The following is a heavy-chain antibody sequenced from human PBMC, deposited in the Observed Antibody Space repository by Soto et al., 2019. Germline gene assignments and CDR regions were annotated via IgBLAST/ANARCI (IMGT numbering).Heavy chain of an antibody. Sequence: SETLSLTCAVSGYSIRSGYYWGWIRQPQGNGLEWIGSVYQGGASYYNPSLKSRVTISIDTSNTQFSRRWTSVTAADTAVYYSARDGGRYGYYYDNSGYIAFDNGGQGALVTVSS. CDR3: ARDGGRYGYYYDNSGYIAFDN. CDR2: VYQGGAS. J-gene: IGHJ4*02. CDR1: GYSIRSGYY. D-gene: IGHD3-22*01. V-gene: IGHV4-38-2*01.